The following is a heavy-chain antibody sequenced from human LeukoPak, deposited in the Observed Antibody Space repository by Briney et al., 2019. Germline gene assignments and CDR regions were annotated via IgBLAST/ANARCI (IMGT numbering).Heavy chain of an antibody. CDR3: ARGGLRVMVYRLYYMDV. CDR2: INPNSGDT. Sequence: ASVKVSCKASGYTFTGYYMHWVRQAPGQGLEWMGWINPNSGDTKYAQKFQGRVTMTRDTSISTAYMELTRLRSDDAAVYYCARGGLRVMVYRLYYMDVWGKGTTVTVSS. CDR1: GYTFTGYY. D-gene: IGHD2-8*01. J-gene: IGHJ6*03. V-gene: IGHV1-2*02.